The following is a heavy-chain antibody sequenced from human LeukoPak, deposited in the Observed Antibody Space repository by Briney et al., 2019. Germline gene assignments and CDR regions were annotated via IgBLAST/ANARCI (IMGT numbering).Heavy chain of an antibody. V-gene: IGHV5-51*01. CDR3: ARRGWASGYFEY. CDR2: IYPDDSNT. D-gene: IGHD1-26*01. J-gene: IGHJ4*02. Sequence: GESLMISCHGSGYNFPIYWIGWVRHMPGQGLEWMGIIYPDDSNTIYVPSFQGEVTISADKSISTAYLQWSSLKASDTAMYYCARRGWASGYFEYWGQGTLVTVSS. CDR1: GYNFPIYW.